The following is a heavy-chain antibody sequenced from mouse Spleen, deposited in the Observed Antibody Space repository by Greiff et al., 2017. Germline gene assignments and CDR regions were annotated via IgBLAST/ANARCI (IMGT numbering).Heavy chain of an antibody. J-gene: IGHJ4*01. V-gene: IGHV1-4*01. D-gene: IGHD2-4*01. CDR1: GYTFTSYT. CDR3: ASWGDYVMDY. Sequence: QVQLQQSGAELARPGASVKMSCKASGYTFTSYTMHWVKQRPGQGLEWIGYINPSSGYTKYNQKFKDKATLTADKSSSTAYMQLSSLTSEDSAVYYCASWGDYVMDYWGQGTSVTVSS. CDR2: INPSSGYT.